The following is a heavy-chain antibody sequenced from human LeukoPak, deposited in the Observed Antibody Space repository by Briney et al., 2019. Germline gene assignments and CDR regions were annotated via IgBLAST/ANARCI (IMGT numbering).Heavy chain of an antibody. CDR1: GGTFSSYS. J-gene: IGHJ3*02. CDR2: ISSSSSYI. CDR3: ARVQSYDSSGYYPYDAFDI. D-gene: IGHD3-22*01. V-gene: IGHV3-21*01. Sequence: ASVKVSCKASGGTFSSYSMNWVRQAPGKGLEWVSSISSSSSYIYYADSVKGRFTISRDNAKNSLYLQMNSLRAEDTAVYYCARVQSYDSSGYYPYDAFDIWGQGTMVTVSS.